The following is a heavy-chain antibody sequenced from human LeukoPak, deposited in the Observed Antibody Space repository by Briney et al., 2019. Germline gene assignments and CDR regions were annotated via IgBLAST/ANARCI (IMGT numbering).Heavy chain of an antibody. D-gene: IGHD3-22*01. J-gene: IGHJ4*02. Sequence: ASVKVSCKASGYTFTGYYMHWVRQAPGQGREWMGRINPNSGGTNYAQKFQGRVTMTRDTSISTAYMELSRLRSDDTAVYYCARGPFYYDSSGWTFHFDYWGQGTLVTVSS. CDR3: ARGPFYYDSSGWTFHFDY. CDR2: INPNSGGT. V-gene: IGHV1-2*06. CDR1: GYTFTGYY.